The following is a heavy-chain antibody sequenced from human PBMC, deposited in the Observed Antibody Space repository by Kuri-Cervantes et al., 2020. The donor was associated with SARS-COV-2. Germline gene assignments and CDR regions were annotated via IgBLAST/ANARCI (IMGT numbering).Heavy chain of an antibody. V-gene: IGHV3-49*04. D-gene: IGHD6-19*01. CDR1: GFTFGDYA. J-gene: IGHJ3*02. CDR2: IRSKAYGGTT. Sequence: GGSLRLSCTASGFTFGDYAMNWVRLAPGKGLEWVGFIRSKAYGGTTEYAASVKGRLTISRDDSKSIAYLQMNSLRAEDTAVYYCAKSQFSEWLVRVHDAFDIWGQGTMVTVSS. CDR3: AKSQFSEWLVRVHDAFDI.